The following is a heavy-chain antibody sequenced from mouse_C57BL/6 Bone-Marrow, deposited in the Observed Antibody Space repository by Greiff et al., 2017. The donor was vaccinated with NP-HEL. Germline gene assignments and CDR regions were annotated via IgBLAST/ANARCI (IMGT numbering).Heavy chain of an antibody. CDR1: GYTFTDYY. D-gene: IGHD1-1*01. CDR3: ATYYYGSSYGYYAMDY. CDR2: IFPGSGST. Sequence: VQGVESGPELVKPGASVKISCKASGYTFTDYYINWVKQRPGQGLEWIGWIFPGSGSTYYIEKFKGKATLTVDKSSSTAYMLLSSLTSEDSAVYFCATYYYGSSYGYYAMDYWGQGTSVTVSS. J-gene: IGHJ4*01. V-gene: IGHV1-75*01.